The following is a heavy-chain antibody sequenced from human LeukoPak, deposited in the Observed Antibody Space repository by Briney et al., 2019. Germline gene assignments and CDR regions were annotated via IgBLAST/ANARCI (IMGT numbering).Heavy chain of an antibody. CDR2: IYYSGST. CDR1: GGSISSYY. D-gene: IGHD2-15*01. CDR3: ATGYCSGGSCCQDAFDI. Sequence: SETLSLTCTVSGGSISSYYWSWIRQPPGKGLEWIGYIYYSGSTNYNPSLKSRVTISVDTSKNQFSLKLSSVTAADTAVYYCATGYCSGGSCCQDAFDIWGQGTMVTVSS. V-gene: IGHV4-59*01. J-gene: IGHJ3*02.